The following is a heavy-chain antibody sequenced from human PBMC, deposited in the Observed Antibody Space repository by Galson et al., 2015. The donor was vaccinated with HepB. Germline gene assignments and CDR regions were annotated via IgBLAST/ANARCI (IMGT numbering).Heavy chain of an antibody. Sequence: SLRLSCAASGFTLSSHGMHWVRQAPGKGLEWVAVIWYDGTNKNYADSVKGRFIISRDNSKNTLYLQMNSLRADDTAVYYCVKDGGYCSSTSCHIYFYGLDVWGQGTTVTVSS. CDR1: GFTLSSHG. V-gene: IGHV3-33*06. D-gene: IGHD2-2*01. CDR3: VKDGGYCSSTSCHIYFYGLDV. J-gene: IGHJ6*02. CDR2: IWYDGTNK.